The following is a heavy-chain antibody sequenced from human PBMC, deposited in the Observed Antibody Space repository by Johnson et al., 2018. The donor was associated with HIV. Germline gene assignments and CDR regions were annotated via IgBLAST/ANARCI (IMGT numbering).Heavy chain of an antibody. CDR2: ISYDGSNK. CDR3: GMSGVEDAAFDI. CDR1: GFTFSDYA. J-gene: IGHJ3*02. D-gene: IGHD7-27*01. Sequence: QVQLVESGGGVVQPGRSLRLSCAASGFTFSDYAMHWVRQAPGKGLEWVAVISYDGSNKYYADSVKGRFTISRANSKNTLYLQMNSLRAEDTAVFYCGMSGVEDAAFDIWGQGTMVTVSS. V-gene: IGHV3-30*04.